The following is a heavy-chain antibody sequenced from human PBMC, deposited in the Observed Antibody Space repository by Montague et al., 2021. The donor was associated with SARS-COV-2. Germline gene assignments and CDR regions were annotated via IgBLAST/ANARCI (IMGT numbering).Heavy chain of an antibody. CDR2: IYYSGST. D-gene: IGHD4-17*01. V-gene: IGHV4-59*01. Sequence: SETLSLTCTVSGGSISSYYWSWIRQPPGKGLERIGYIYYSGSTNYNPSLKSRVTISVDTSKNRFSLKLSSVTAADTAVYYCARYTRQIRLIVFDYGMDVWGQGTTVTVSS. CDR3: ARYTRQIRLIVFDYGMDV. J-gene: IGHJ6*02. CDR1: GGSISSYY.